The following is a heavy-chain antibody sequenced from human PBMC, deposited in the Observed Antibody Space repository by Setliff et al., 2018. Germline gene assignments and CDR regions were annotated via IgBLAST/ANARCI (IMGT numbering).Heavy chain of an antibody. CDR2: VNAGNGNT. V-gene: IGHV1-3*01. D-gene: IGHD2-2*01. J-gene: IGHJ5*02. Sequence: ASVKVSCKTSGYTFTNFAMHWVRQAPGQRFEWMGWVNAGNGNTNYAQRLRGRVTMTTDTSTNTAYMELRSLTSDDTAIYYCVRDRHSFVVPPEEAWFDPWGQGTLVTVSS. CDR3: VRDRHSFVVPPEEAWFDP. CDR1: GYTFTNFA.